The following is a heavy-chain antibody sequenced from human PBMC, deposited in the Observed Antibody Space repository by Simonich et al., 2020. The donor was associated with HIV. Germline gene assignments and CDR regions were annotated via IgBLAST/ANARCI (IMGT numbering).Heavy chain of an antibody. CDR3: ARDRGYSGYDFDY. CDR1: GGSFSTYY. V-gene: IGHV4-59*12. Sequence: QVQLQESGPGLVKPSETLSLTCTVSGGSFSTYYWSWIRQPPGKGLEWIGTIYHRGSTYYNPSLKSRGTISIDTSKNQFSLKLSSVTAADTAVYYCARDRGYSGYDFDYWGQGTLVTVSS. D-gene: IGHD5-12*01. J-gene: IGHJ4*02. CDR2: IYHRGST.